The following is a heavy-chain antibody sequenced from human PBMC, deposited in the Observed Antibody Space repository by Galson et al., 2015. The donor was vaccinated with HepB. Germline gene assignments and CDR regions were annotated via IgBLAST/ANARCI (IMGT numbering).Heavy chain of an antibody. Sequence: SLRLSCAASGFTFNTFYMAWVRRAPGTGLELVATIKEDGSDRYYVDSVKGRFTISRDSARNSLYLQMSTLRLEDAAVYYCARILQRSRWESSVGAIQWIPRHFFDYWGRGILVTVSS. D-gene: IGHD5-18*01. CDR3: ARILQRSRWESSVGAIQWIPRHFFDY. V-gene: IGHV3-7*03. CDR2: IKEDGSDR. CDR1: GFTFNTFY. J-gene: IGHJ4*01.